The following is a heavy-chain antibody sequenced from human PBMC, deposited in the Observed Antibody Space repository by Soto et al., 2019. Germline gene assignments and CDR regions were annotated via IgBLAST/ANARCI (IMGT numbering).Heavy chain of an antibody. CDR1: GGSISSYY. CDR3: ARSTPPAAMFPLIWFDP. Sequence: SETLSLTCTVSGGSISSYYWSWIRQPPGKGLEWIGYIYYSGSTNYNPSLKSRVTISVDTSKNQFSLKLSSVTAADTAVYYCARSTPPAAMFPLIWFDPWGQGTLVTVSS. J-gene: IGHJ5*02. V-gene: IGHV4-59*01. CDR2: IYYSGST. D-gene: IGHD2-2*01.